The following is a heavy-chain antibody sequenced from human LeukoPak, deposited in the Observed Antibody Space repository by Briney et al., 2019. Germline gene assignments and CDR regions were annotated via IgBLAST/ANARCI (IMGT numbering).Heavy chain of an antibody. D-gene: IGHD1-26*01. V-gene: IGHV1-69*04. Sequence: ASVKVSCKASGGTFSSYAISWVRQAPGQGLEWMGRIIPILGIANYAQKFQGRVTITADKSTSTAYMELSSLRSEDTAVYYCARGLGWELLSSDCYYYGMDVWGQGTTVTVSS. CDR1: GGTFSSYA. CDR3: ARGLGWELLSSDCYYYGMDV. CDR2: IIPILGIA. J-gene: IGHJ6*02.